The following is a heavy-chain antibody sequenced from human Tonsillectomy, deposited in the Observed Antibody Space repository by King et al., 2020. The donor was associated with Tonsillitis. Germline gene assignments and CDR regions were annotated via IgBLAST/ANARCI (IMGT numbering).Heavy chain of an antibody. CDR2: IGTAGNT. CDR1: GFTFSSYD. CDR3: TRTPRHDWYFDL. J-gene: IGHJ2*01. Sequence: VQLVESGGGLVQPGGSLRLSCAASGFTFSSYDMHWVRQVTGKGLEWVSAIGTAGNTYSPGSMKGRITMSRENAKNSFYLQMDSLTAGYTAVYYCTRTPRHDWYFDLWGRGIVVTVSS. V-gene: IGHV3-13*01.